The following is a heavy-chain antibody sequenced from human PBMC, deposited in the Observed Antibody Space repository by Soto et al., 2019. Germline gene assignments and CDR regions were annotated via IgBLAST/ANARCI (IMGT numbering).Heavy chain of an antibody. Sequence: SETLSLTCTVSGGSVSSGSYYWSWIRQPPGKGLEWIGYIYYSGSTNYNPSLKSRVTISVDTSKNQFSLKLSSVTAADTAVYYCARSDYYDSSMMSYFDYWGQGTLVTVSS. D-gene: IGHD3-22*01. V-gene: IGHV4-61*01. CDR3: ARSDYYDSSMMSYFDY. CDR2: IYYSGST. J-gene: IGHJ4*02. CDR1: GGSVSSGSYY.